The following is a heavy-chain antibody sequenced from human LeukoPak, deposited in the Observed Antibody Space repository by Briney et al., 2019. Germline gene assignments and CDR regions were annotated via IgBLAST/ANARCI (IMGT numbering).Heavy chain of an antibody. V-gene: IGHV4-34*01. D-gene: IGHD3-16*01. CDR2: INHSGST. CDR3: ARGGGPLFDY. CDR1: GGSFSGYY. J-gene: IGHJ4*02. Sequence: PSETLSLTCAVYGGSFSGYYWSWIRQPPGKGLEWIGEINHSGSTNYNPSLKSRVTISVDTSKNQFSLKLSSVTAADTAVYYCARGGGPLFDYGGRGPLVTVPS.